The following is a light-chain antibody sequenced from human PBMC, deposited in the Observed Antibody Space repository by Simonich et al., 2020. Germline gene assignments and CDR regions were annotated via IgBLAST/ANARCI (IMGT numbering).Light chain of an antibody. CDR1: SSDVGGYNY. Sequence: QSALTQPPSASGSPGQSVTISCTGTSSDVGGYNYVSWYQQHPGKAPKLMIYEVSKRPSGVSNRFSGSKSGNTASLTISGLQAEDEADYYCSSYTSSSFWVFGGGTKLTVL. CDR3: SSYTSSSFWV. V-gene: IGLV2-14*01. CDR2: EVS. J-gene: IGLJ3*02.